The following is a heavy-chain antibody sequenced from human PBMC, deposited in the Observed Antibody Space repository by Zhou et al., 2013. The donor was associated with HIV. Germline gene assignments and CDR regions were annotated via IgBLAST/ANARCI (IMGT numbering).Heavy chain of an antibody. D-gene: IGHD3-10*01. CDR3: ATGAMVRGVTQGTNAFDI. CDR2: VDPEDGET. Sequence: EVQLVQSGAEVKKPGATVKISCKVSGYTFTDYYIHWVQQAPGEGLAWLGLVDPEDGETLYAEKFQGRVTITADTSTDTAYMELSSLRSEDTAVYYCATGAMVRGVTQGTNAFDIWGQGTMVTVSS. J-gene: IGHJ3*02. CDR1: GYTFTDYY. V-gene: IGHV1-69-2*01.